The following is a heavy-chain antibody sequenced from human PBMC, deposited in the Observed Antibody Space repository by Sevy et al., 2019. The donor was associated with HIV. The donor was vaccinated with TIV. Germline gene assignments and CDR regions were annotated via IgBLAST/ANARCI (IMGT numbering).Heavy chain of an antibody. V-gene: IGHV4-31*03. CDR1: GGSISSGGYY. D-gene: IGHD3-22*01. CDR2: IYYSGST. CDR3: ARGKYYYDSIGAFDI. J-gene: IGHJ3*02. Sequence: SETLSLTCTVSGGSISSGGYYWSWIRQHPGKGLEWIGYIYYSGSTYYNPSLKSRVTISVDKSKNQFSLKLSSVTAADTAVYYCARGKYYYDSIGAFDIWGQGTMVTVSS.